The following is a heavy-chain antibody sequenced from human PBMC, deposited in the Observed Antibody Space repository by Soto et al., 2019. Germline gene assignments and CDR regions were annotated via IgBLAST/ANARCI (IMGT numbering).Heavy chain of an antibody. V-gene: IGHV1-69*01. J-gene: IGHJ4*02. CDR2: LIPIFGTA. CDR1: GGTFSSYS. Sequence: QVQLVQSGAEVKKPGSSVKVSCKASGGTFSSYSINWVRQAPGQGLEWMGELIPIFGTANYAQKFQGRVTITADESTSTAYMELSSPRSEDTAVYYCARDGGRHSGGIDYWGQGTLVTVSS. CDR3: ARDGGRHSGGIDY. D-gene: IGHD1-26*01.